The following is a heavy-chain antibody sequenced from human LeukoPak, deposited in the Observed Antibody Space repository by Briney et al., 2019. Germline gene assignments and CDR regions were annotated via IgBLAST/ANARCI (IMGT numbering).Heavy chain of an antibody. D-gene: IGHD5-18*01. CDR1: GFTLSSNY. CDR3: ARDPGTAMDY. J-gene: IGHJ4*02. V-gene: IGHV3-53*01. CDR2: IYSGGST. Sequence: GGSLRLSCAASGFTLSSNYMSWVRQAEGKGLEWVSVIYSGGSTYYADSVKGRFTISRDNSKNTLYLQMNSLRAEDTAVYYCARDPGTAMDYWGQGTLVTVSS.